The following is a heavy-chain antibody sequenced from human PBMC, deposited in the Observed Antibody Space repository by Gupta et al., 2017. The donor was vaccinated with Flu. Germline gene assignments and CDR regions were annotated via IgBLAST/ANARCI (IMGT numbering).Heavy chain of an antibody. CDR3: AGERPEQGLVMDY. Sequence: QVQLQQWGAGLLKPSETLSLTCTVYGGSLSGYYWSWIRQPPGKGLEWIGEIYHSGHTNYNPSLKSRVTISVDAPKNQFSLKLSSVTAADTAVYYCAGERPEQGLVMDYWGQGTLVTVSS. CDR1: GGSLSGYY. D-gene: IGHD6-19*01. V-gene: IGHV4-34*01. J-gene: IGHJ4*02. CDR2: IYHSGHT.